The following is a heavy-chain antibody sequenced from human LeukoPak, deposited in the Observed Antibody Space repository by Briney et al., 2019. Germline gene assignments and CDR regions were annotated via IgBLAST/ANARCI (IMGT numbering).Heavy chain of an antibody. CDR3: AGGFRGARLRLGELSSPHFDY. CDR2: LYSGGST. Sequence: SGGSLRLSCAASGFTVSSKDMNWVRQAPGKGLEWVSLLYSGGSTYYADSVKGRFTISRDTSKNTLYLQMNSLRAEDTAVYYCAGGFRGARLRLGELSSPHFDYWGQGTLVTVSS. D-gene: IGHD3-16*02. V-gene: IGHV3-53*01. J-gene: IGHJ4*02. CDR1: GFTVSSKD.